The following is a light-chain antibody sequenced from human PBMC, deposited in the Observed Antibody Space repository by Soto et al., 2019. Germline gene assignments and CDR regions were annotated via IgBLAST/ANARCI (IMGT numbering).Light chain of an antibody. V-gene: IGKV1-39*01. Sequence: DIRMSQPTSYLPASVGDRGTITCRSSRSISSYLNWYQQKPGKAPKLMIYAESSLQSGVPSRFSGSGSGTDFTLTISSLQPEDFATYYCQQNYSTPITLGTVTRLEIK. CDR1: RSISSY. J-gene: IGKJ5*01. CDR3: QQNYSTPIT. CDR2: AES.